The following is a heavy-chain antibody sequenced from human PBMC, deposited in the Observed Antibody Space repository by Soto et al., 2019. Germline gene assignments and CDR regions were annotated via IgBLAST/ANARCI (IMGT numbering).Heavy chain of an antibody. J-gene: IGHJ4*02. V-gene: IGHV4-31*03. D-gene: IGHD6-6*01. CDR2: IYDSETA. CDR3: ARASSSTSAADY. CDR1: GESISSGGYY. Sequence: QVQLQESGPGLVKPSQTPSLTCSVSGESISSGGYYWSWLRHHPGKGLEWIGYIYDSETAYYNPTLKSRVPITMATSKNHTAMSLSSVTATATAVSYCARASSSTSAADYWGQVILVSLST.